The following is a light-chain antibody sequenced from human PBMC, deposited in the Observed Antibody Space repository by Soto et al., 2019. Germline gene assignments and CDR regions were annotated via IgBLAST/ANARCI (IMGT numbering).Light chain of an antibody. CDR1: SSNIGSNT. Sequence: QSVLTQPPSASGTPGQRVTISCSGSSSNIGSNTVNWYQQLPGTAPKLLIYSNNQRPSGVPDRFSGSKSGTSASLAISGLQSEDETDYYCAAWDDSLGTVFGGGTQLTV. CDR3: AAWDDSLGTV. J-gene: IGLJ3*02. CDR2: SNN. V-gene: IGLV1-44*01.